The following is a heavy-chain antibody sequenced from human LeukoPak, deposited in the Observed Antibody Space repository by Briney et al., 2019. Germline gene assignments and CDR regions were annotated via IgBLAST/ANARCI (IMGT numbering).Heavy chain of an antibody. CDR3: ATNTMFRGIHAFDI. V-gene: IGHV5-51*01. CDR2: IYPGDSDT. Sequence: GESLKISCKGSGYSFTSYWIGWVRQMPGKGLEWVGIIYPGDSDTRYSASFQGQVTISADKSISTAYLQWSSLKASDSAMYYCATNTMFRGIHAFDIWGQGTMVTVSS. CDR1: GYSFTSYW. J-gene: IGHJ3*02. D-gene: IGHD3-10*01.